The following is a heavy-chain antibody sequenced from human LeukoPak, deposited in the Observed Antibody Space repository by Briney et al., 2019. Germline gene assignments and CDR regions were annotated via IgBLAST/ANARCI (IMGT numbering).Heavy chain of an antibody. D-gene: IGHD6-19*01. V-gene: IGHV3-30*02. CDR2: IRYDGSNK. Sequence: GGSLRLSCAASGFTFSSYGMHWVRQAPGKGLEWVAFIRYDGSNKYYADSAKGRFTISRDNSRNTLYLQMNSLRPEDTAVYYCARDKAGGLYATFDYWGQGTLVTVSS. CDR1: GFTFSSYG. J-gene: IGHJ4*02. CDR3: ARDKAGGLYATFDY.